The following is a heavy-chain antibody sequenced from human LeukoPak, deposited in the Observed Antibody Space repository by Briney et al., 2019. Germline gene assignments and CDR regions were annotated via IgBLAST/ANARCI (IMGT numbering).Heavy chain of an antibody. V-gene: IGHV1-69*06. CDR1: GGTFSSYA. D-gene: IGHD3-22*01. Sequence: SVKVSCKASGGTFSSYAISWVRQAPGQGLEWMGGIIPIFGTANYAQKFQGRVTITADKSTSTAYMELSSLRSEDTAVYYCARLSYYDSSGYMPPIDYWGQGTLVTVSS. J-gene: IGHJ4*02. CDR3: ARLSYYDSSGYMPPIDY. CDR2: IIPIFGTA.